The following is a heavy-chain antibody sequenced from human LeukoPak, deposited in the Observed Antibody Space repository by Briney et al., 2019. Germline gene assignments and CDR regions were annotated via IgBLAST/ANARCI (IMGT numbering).Heavy chain of an antibody. J-gene: IGHJ6*02. CDR2: ISSSSSYM. Sequence: GGSLGLSFAASGFPFSSYTMNWVRQAPGKGLEWVSSISSSSSYMYYADSVKGRFTISRDNPKNSLYLQMNSLRAEDTAVYYCARDRDVPAIGMDVWGQGTTVTVSS. CDR1: GFPFSSYT. V-gene: IGHV3-21*06. CDR3: ARDRDVPAIGMDV.